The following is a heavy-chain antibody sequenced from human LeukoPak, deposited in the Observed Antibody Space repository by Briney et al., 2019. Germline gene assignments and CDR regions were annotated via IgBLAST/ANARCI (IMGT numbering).Heavy chain of an antibody. Sequence: PSETLSLTCTVSGGSISSSSYYWGWIRQPPGKGLEWIGRTYYSGSTYYNPSLKTPVTVSVDTSKNQFSLKLSSVTAADSPAVYSARQWGYRTGFDYWGQGTLVTVSS. V-gene: IGHV4-39*01. CDR1: GGSISSSSYY. CDR3: ARQWGYRTGFDY. D-gene: IGHD3-16*01. J-gene: IGHJ4*02. CDR2: TYYSGST.